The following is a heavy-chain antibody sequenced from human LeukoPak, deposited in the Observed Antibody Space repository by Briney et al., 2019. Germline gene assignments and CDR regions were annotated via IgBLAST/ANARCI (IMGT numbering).Heavy chain of an antibody. D-gene: IGHD2-21*01. CDR1: GFTFSSYA. Sequence: GGSLRLSCAASGFTFSSYAMHWVRQAPGKGLEWVAVISYDGSNKYYADSVKGRFTISRDNSKNTLYLQMNSLRAEDTAVYYCAKGYCGGDCPFDYWGQGTLVTVSS. CDR3: AKGYCGGDCPFDY. V-gene: IGHV3-30-3*01. CDR2: ISYDGSNK. J-gene: IGHJ4*02.